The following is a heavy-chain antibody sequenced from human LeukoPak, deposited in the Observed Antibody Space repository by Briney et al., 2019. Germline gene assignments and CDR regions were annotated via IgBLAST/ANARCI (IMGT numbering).Heavy chain of an antibody. V-gene: IGHV3-30*03. Sequence: PGGSLRLSCAASGFTFSSDGMRGGRQAPAEGVQWGAGISYDGSNKYYADSVKGRFTISRDNSKNTLDLQMGSLRAEDTAVYYCARDNDSRDPPHFDYWGQGTLVTVSS. CDR2: ISYDGSNK. CDR1: GFTFSSDG. CDR3: ARDNDSRDPPHFDY. J-gene: IGHJ4*02. D-gene: IGHD3-16*01.